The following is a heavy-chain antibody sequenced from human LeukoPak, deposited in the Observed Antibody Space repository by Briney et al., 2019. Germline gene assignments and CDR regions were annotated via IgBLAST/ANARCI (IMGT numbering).Heavy chain of an antibody. CDR3: AKDRGYSFGNYYAMDV. CDR1: GFTFSSYA. J-gene: IGHJ6*02. Sequence: PGGSLRLSCAASGFTFSSYAMSWVRQAPGKGLEWVSVMSGGGGSTYYPDSVKGRFTISRDNSKNTLYLQMNSLRAEDTAVYYCAKDRGYSFGNYYAMDVWGHGTTVTVSS. V-gene: IGHV3-23*01. CDR2: MSGGGGST. D-gene: IGHD5-18*01.